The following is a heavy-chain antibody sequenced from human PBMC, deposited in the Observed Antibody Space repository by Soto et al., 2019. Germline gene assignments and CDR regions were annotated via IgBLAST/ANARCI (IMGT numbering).Heavy chain of an antibody. Sequence: SETLSLTCTVSGGSISSYYWSWIRQPPGKGLEWIGYIYYSGSTNYNPSLKSRVTISVDTSKNQFSLKLSSVTAADTAVYYCARLYYYGSGSYYTWVGPWFDPWGQGTLVTVSS. D-gene: IGHD3-10*01. V-gene: IGHV4-59*01. J-gene: IGHJ5*02. CDR2: IYYSGST. CDR1: GGSISSYY. CDR3: ARLYYYGSGSYYTWVGPWFDP.